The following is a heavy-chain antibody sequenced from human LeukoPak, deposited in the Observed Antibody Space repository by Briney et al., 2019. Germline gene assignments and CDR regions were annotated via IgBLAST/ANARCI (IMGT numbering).Heavy chain of an antibody. V-gene: IGHV4-59*11. D-gene: IGHD1-7*01. J-gene: IGHJ2*01. Sequence: SETLSLTCTVSGGSISSHYWSWIRQPPGKGLEWIGYIYYSGSTNYNPSLKSRVTISVDTSKNQFSLKLSSVTAADTAAYYCARITGTAWYFDLWGRGTLVTVSS. CDR3: ARITGTAWYFDL. CDR2: IYYSGST. CDR1: GGSISSHY.